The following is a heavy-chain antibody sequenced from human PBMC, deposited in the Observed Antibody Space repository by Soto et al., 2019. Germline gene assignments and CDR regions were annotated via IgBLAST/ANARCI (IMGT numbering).Heavy chain of an antibody. CDR3: AAIVGATTATSPFDY. D-gene: IGHD1-26*01. CDR1: GFTFSSYA. J-gene: IGHJ4*02. Sequence: GGSLRLSCAASGFTFSSYAMSWVRQAPGKGLDWVSAISGSGGFTYYADSVKGRFTISRDNSKNTLYLQMNSLRAEDTAVYYCAAIVGATTATSPFDYWGQGTLVTVSS. CDR2: ISGSGGFT. V-gene: IGHV3-23*01.